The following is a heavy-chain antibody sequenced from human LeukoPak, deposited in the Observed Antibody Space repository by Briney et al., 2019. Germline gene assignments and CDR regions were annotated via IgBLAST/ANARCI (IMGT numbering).Heavy chain of an antibody. J-gene: IGHJ3*02. CDR2: IYYSGST. CDR3: ARLGGYSYGFWAFDI. Sequence: KPSETLSLTCTVSDDSISSSYWSWTRQPPGKGLEWIGYIYYSGSTNYNPSLKSRVTISVDTSKNQFSLKLSSVTAADTAVYYCARLGGYSYGFWAFDIWGQGTMVTVSS. CDR1: DDSISSSY. D-gene: IGHD5-18*01. V-gene: IGHV4-59*08.